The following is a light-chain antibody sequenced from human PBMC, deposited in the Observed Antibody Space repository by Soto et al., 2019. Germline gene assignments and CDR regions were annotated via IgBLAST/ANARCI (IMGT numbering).Light chain of an antibody. CDR2: DVS. CDR3: SSYTSSVV. J-gene: IGLJ2*01. Sequence: QSALSQLPSVSWSPGQSITISCTGTSSDVGDYTHVSWYQQHPGKAPKLMIYDVSNRPSGVSNRFSGSQSGNTASLTISGLQAEDEADYHCSSYTSSVVFGGGTKLTAL. V-gene: IGLV2-14*03. CDR1: SSDVGDYTH.